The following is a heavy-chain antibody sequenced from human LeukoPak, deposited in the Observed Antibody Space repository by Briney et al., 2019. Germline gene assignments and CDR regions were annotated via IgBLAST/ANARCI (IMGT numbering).Heavy chain of an antibody. Sequence: ASVKVSCKASGGTFSSYAISWVRQAPGQGLEWMGGIIPIFGTANYAQKFQGRLIMTRDASTSTAYMELSSLTSEDTAVYFCARDDCSGGMCYYGMDAWGQGTTVIVSS. CDR2: IIPIFGTA. CDR3: ARDDCSGGMCYYGMDA. J-gene: IGHJ6*02. CDR1: GGTFSSYA. D-gene: IGHD2-15*01. V-gene: IGHV1-69*05.